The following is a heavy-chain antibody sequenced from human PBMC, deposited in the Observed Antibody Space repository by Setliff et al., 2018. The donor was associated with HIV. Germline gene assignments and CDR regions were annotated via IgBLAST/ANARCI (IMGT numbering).Heavy chain of an antibody. Sequence: PGGSLRLSCAASGFTFSSYSMNWVRQAPGKGLEWVSYISSSSSTIYYADSVKGRFTISRDNVKNSVYLQMNSLRVEDTAVYYCARREYNYVPRAFDLWGRGTMVTVSS. CDR1: GFTFSSYS. V-gene: IGHV3-48*01. CDR2: ISSSSSTI. CDR3: ARREYNYVPRAFDL. J-gene: IGHJ3*01. D-gene: IGHD1-1*01.